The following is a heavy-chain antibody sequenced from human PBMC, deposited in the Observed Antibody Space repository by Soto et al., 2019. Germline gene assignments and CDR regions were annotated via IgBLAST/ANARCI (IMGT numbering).Heavy chain of an antibody. Sequence: EVQLVESGGGLVQPGGSLRLSCAASGFTFSSYAMSWVRQAPGKGLEWVSAISGSGGSTYYADSVKGRFTISRDNSKNTLYLQMNSLRAEDTAVYYCAKLGRVAAAGNNWFDPWGQGTLVTVSS. V-gene: IGHV3-23*04. J-gene: IGHJ5*02. D-gene: IGHD6-13*01. CDR2: ISGSGGST. CDR3: AKLGRVAAAGNNWFDP. CDR1: GFTFSSYA.